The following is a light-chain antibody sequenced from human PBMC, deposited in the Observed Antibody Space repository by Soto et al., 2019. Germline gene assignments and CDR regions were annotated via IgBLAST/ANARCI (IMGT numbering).Light chain of an antibody. J-gene: IGLJ2*01. V-gene: IGLV2-14*01. CDR3: TSYASGSSHVV. Sequence: QSALTQPASVSGSPGQSITLSCTGTSSDIGGYDYVSWYQRHPGKAPKLIIHDVNNRPSGVSNRFSGSKSGNTASLTISGLQAEDEADYYCTSYASGSSHVVFGGGTQLTVL. CDR2: DVN. CDR1: SSDIGGYDY.